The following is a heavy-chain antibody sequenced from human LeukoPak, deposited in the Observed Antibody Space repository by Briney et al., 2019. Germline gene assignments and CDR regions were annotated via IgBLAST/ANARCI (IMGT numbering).Heavy chain of an antibody. V-gene: IGHV1-18*01. CDR2: ISAFSGNA. CDR1: GYIFTTYA. Sequence: ASVKVSCKASGYIFTTYAITWVRQAPGQELEGMGGISAFSGNATYAQKFQGRVTLTTDTSTRTDYMELRSLRSDDTAVYFCAREFKPPGMSMIADFYGMDVWGQGTTVTVSS. D-gene: IGHD3-22*01. J-gene: IGHJ6*01. CDR3: AREFKPPGMSMIADFYGMDV.